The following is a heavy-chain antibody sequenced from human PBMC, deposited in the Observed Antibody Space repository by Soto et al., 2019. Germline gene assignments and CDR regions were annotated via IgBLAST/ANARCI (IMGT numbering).Heavy chain of an antibody. V-gene: IGHV1-18*01. D-gene: IGHD6-6*01. J-gene: IGHJ4*02. CDR3: ATQLTRAARPMGV. Sequence: QVQLVQSGAEVKKPGASVKVSCRASGYSFSIYGISWVRQAPGPGLEWMGWISAYDGNTKFAQKLQGRVTMTTDTSSSTAYMELRSLRSDDTAVYYCATQLTRAARPMGVWGQGTLVTVSS. CDR2: ISAYDGNT. CDR1: GYSFSIYG.